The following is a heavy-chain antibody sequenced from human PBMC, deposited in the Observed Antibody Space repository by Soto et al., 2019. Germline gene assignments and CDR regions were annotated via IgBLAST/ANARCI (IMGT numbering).Heavy chain of an antibody. J-gene: IGHJ5*02. CDR1: GFSLSTSGVG. CDR2: IYWDDDK. D-gene: IGHD3-3*01. Sequence: TGPTGEPTQTLTLTCTFSGFSLSTSGVGVGWIRQPPGKALELLALIYWDDDKRYSPSLKSRLTITKDTSKNQVVLTMTNMDPVDTATYYCAHTPSITIFGVVHWFDPWGQGTLVTVS. CDR3: AHTPSITIFGVVHWFDP. V-gene: IGHV2-5*02.